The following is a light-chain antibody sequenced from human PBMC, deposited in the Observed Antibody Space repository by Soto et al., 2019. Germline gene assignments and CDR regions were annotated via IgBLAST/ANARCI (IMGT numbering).Light chain of an antibody. CDR1: QSVSTSF. CDR2: GAF. Sequence: EVVLTQSPGTLSLSPVERATLSCRASQSVSTSFLAWYQPKPGQAPRLLIYGAFSRATGIPDRFSGSGSGTEFTLTSSSLQSEDVAVYYCQPRNKWPITSGQGTRR. J-gene: IGKJ5*01. V-gene: IGKV3-20*01. CDR3: QPRNKWPIT.